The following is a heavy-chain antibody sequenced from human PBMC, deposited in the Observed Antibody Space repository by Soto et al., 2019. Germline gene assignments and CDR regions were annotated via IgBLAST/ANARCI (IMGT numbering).Heavy chain of an antibody. J-gene: IGHJ3*01. D-gene: IGHD2-21*01. Sequence: SQPLSLTCAISWDSFSSNTAACDCIRQSPSRGLEWLGRTYFRSKWYHDYADSLKGRISISPDTSKNQVSLQLNSVTPEDTGVYYCASEDGYDTFDLWGQGTMVTVSS. V-gene: IGHV6-1*01. CDR1: WDSFSSNTAA. CDR2: TYFRSKWYH. CDR3: ASEDGYDTFDL.